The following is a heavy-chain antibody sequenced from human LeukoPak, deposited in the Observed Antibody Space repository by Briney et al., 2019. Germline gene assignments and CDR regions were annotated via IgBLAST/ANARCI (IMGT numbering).Heavy chain of an antibody. J-gene: IGHJ4*01. V-gene: IGHV3-30-3*01. CDR3: ASDYGSGSYYNVPDY. CDR1: GFTFSSYA. CDR2: ISYDGSNK. Sequence: GRSLRLSCAASGFTFSSYAMHWVRQAPGKGLEWVAVISYDGSNKYYADSVKGRFTISRDNSKNTLYLQMNSLRAEDTAVYYCASDYGSGSYYNVPDYWGQEPWSPSPQ. D-gene: IGHD3-10*01.